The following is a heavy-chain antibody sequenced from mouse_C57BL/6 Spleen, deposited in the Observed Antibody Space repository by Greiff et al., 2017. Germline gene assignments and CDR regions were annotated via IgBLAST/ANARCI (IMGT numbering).Heavy chain of an antibody. Sequence: QVQLQQSGAELVRPGASVTLSCKASGYTFTDYEMHWVKQTPVHGLEWIGAIDPETGGTAYNQKFKGKAILTADKSSSTAYMELRSLTSEDSAVYYCTRTTDYYAMDYWGQGTSVTVSS. CDR2: IDPETGGT. CDR1: GYTFTDYE. V-gene: IGHV1-15*01. J-gene: IGHJ4*01. CDR3: TRTTDYYAMDY. D-gene: IGHD1-1*01.